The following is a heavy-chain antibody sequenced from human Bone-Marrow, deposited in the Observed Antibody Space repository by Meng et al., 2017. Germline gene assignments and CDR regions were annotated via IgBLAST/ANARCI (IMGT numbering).Heavy chain of an antibody. CDR1: GGSFRCYH. V-gene: IGHV4-34*01. D-gene: IGHD3-22*01. CDR2: INHSGST. CDR3: AREDRYYYDSRVDY. J-gene: IGHJ4*02. Sequence: QGQLPQWGSVLLYASETLSLICAVYGGSFRCYHWSWIRQPPGKGLEWIGEINHSGSTNYNPSLKSRVTISVDTSKNQFSLKLSSVTAADTAVYYCAREDRYYYDSRVDYWGQGTLVTVSS.